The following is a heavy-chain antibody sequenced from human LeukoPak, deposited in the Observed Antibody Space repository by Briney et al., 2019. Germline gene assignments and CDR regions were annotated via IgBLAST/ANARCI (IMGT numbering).Heavy chain of an antibody. D-gene: IGHD4-17*01. V-gene: IGHV1-69*05. CDR2: IIPIFGTA. CDR1: GGTFTSYA. J-gene: IGHJ2*01. Sequence: SVKVSCKASGGTFTSYAISWVRQAPGQWLEWMGRIIPIFGTANYAQKFQGRVTITTDESTSTAYMELSSLRSEDPAVYYCARVDYGVRDWYFDLWARGTLVTVSS. CDR3: ARVDYGVRDWYFDL.